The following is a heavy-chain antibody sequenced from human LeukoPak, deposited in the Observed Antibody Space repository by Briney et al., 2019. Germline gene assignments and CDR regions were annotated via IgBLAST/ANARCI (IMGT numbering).Heavy chain of an antibody. V-gene: IGHV3-7*03. D-gene: IGHD3-9*01. CDR2: IKQDGSEK. J-gene: IGHJ3*02. Sequence: GGPLRLSCAASGFTFSFYRMRWVPRAPGKGLEWVANIKQDGSEKYYVDSVKGRFTISRDNAKNSLYLQMNSLRAEDTAVYYCARLGFLTGYYKDAFDIWGQGTMVTVSS. CDR3: ARLGFLTGYYKDAFDI. CDR1: GFTFSFYR.